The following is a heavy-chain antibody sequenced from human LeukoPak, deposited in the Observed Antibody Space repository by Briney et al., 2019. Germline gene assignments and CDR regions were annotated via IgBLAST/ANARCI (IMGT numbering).Heavy chain of an antibody. CDR2: IYYSGST. D-gene: IGHD1-26*01. J-gene: IGHJ4*02. CDR3: AGGRGSYMDY. V-gene: IGHV4-39*01. CDR1: GGSISSSSYY. Sequence: SETLSLTCTVSGGSISSSSYYWGWIRQPPGKGLEWIGSIYYSGSTYYNPSLKSRVTISVDTSKNQFSLKVSSVTAADTAVYYCAGGRGSYMDYWGQGTLVTVSS.